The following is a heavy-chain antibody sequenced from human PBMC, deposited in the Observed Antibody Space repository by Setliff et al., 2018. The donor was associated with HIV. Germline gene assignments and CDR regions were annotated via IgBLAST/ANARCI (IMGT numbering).Heavy chain of an antibody. J-gene: IGHJ1*01. CDR3: THTSLLVTGHFQH. D-gene: IGHD2-21*02. CDR2: FVPMLGSK. CDR1: GGTFDNYV. V-gene: IGHV1-69*05. Sequence: SVKVSCKVSGGTFDNYVISWIRQTPGQGLEWMGGFVPMLGSKDYAQKFQGRVTISTDGSFTTAYMELSSLRSEDTAMYYCTHTSLLVTGHFQHWGQGTLVTVSS.